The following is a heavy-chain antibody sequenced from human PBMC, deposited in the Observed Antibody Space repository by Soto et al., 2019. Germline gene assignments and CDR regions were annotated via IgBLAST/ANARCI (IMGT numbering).Heavy chain of an antibody. CDR3: AKEGIGSGVYYYYYMDV. CDR1: GFTFSSYS. D-gene: IGHD3-10*01. CDR2: ISGSGGST. J-gene: IGHJ6*03. Sequence: PGGSLRLSCAASGFTFSSYSMSWVRQAPGKGLEWVSAISGSGGSTYYADSVKGRFTISRDNSENTLYLQMNSLRAEDTAVYYCAKEGIGSGVYYYYYMDVWGKGTTVTVSS. V-gene: IGHV3-23*01.